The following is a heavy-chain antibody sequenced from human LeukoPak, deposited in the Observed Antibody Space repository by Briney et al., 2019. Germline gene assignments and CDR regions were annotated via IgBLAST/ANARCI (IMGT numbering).Heavy chain of an antibody. CDR1: GYSISSGHY. D-gene: IGHD3-22*01. J-gene: IGHJ4*02. CDR3: ARRYDSSGYHFDY. Sequence: SETLSLTCTVSGYSISSGHYWGWIRQPPGKGLEWIGSIFHAGNTYYNPSLKTRVTISVDTSKNQFSLKLSSVTAADTAVYYCARRYDSSGYHFDYWGQGTLVTVSS. V-gene: IGHV4-38-2*02. CDR2: IFHAGNT.